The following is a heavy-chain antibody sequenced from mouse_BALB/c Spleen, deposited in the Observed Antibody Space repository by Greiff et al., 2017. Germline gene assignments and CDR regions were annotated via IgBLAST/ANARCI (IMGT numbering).Heavy chain of an antibody. CDR3: AKGLRPDY. V-gene: IGHV1-69*02. Sequence: QVQLQQPGAELVKPGASVKLSCKASGYTFTSYWMHWVKQRPGQGLEWIGEIDPSDSYTNYNQKFKGKATLTVDKSSSTAYMQLSSLTSEDSAVYYCAKGLRPDYWGQGTTLTVSS. CDR2: IDPSDSYT. J-gene: IGHJ2*01. CDR1: GYTFTSYW. D-gene: IGHD2-2*01.